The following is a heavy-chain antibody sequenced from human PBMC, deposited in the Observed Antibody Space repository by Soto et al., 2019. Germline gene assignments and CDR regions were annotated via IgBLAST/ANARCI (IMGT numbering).Heavy chain of an antibody. V-gene: IGHV4-59*01. CDR3: ARAPPYDYVWGSYPPDL. CDR1: GGSISSYY. D-gene: IGHD3-16*02. CDR2: IYYSGST. J-gene: IGHJ4*02. Sequence: SLTCTVSGGSISSYYWSWIRQPPGKGLEWIGYIYYSGSTNYNPSLKSRVTISVDTSKNQFSLKLSSVTAADTAVYYCARAPPYDYVWGSYPPDLWGQGTLVTVSS.